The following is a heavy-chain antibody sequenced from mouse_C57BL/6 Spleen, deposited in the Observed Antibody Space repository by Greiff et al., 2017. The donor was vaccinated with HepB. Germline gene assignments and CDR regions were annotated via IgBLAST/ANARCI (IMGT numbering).Heavy chain of an antibody. CDR3: ARLGVYYFDY. Sequence: EVKVVESGGGLVQPGGSLSLSCAASGFTFTDYYMSWVRQPPGKALEWLGFIRNKANGYTTEYSASVKGRFTISRDNSQSILYLQMNALRAEDSATYYCARLGVYYFDYWGQGTTLTVSS. J-gene: IGHJ2*01. V-gene: IGHV7-3*01. CDR1: GFTFTDYY. CDR2: IRNKANGYTT.